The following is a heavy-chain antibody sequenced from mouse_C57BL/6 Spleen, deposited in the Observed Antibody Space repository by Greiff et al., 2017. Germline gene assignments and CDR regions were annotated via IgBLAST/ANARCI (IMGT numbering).Heavy chain of an antibody. CDR2: LDPSDSYT. D-gene: IGHD1-1*01. CDR3: ARGDYYGSSSYAMDY. V-gene: IGHV1-69*01. J-gene: IGHJ4*01. Sequence: VQLQQPGAELVMPGASVKLSCKASGYTFTSYWMHWVKQRPGQGLAWIGELDPSDSYTNYNQKFKGKSTLTVDKSSSTASMQLSILTSEDSAVYYCARGDYYGSSSYAMDYWGQGPSVTVAS. CDR1: GYTFTSYW.